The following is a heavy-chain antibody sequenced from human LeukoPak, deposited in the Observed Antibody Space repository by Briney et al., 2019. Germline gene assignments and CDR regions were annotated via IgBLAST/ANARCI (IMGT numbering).Heavy chain of an antibody. D-gene: IGHD1-26*01. V-gene: IGHV4-39*01. CDR3: ARIYNYSVDY. CDR1: GGSISSSSYY. Sequence: SETLSLTCTVSGGSISSSSYYWGWTRQPPGKGLEWIGSIYYSGNTYYNPSLKSRVTISVDTSKNQFSLKLSSVTAADTAAYYCARIYNYSVDYWGQGTLVTVSS. J-gene: IGHJ4*02. CDR2: IYYSGNT.